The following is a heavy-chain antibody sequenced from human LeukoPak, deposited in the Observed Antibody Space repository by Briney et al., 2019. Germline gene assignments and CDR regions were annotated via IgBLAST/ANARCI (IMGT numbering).Heavy chain of an antibody. V-gene: IGHV2-5*02. CDR1: GFSLYSSGVG. CDR3: AYRRPGHLTGWDNSYFDN. J-gene: IGHJ4*02. CDR2: IYWDGDK. Sequence: SGPTLVIPTQTLTLTCTFSGFSLYSSGVGVGWIRQPPGRALEWLAVIYWDGDKRYNPSLRSRLTMSKDASRNQVFLVVANMDPVDTATYYCAYRRPGHLTGWDNSYFDNWGPGTLVTVSS. D-gene: IGHD1/OR15-1a*01.